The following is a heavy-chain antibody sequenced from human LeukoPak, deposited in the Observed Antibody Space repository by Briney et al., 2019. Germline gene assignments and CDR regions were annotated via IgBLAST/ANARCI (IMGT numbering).Heavy chain of an antibody. J-gene: IGHJ5*02. Sequence: SETLSLTCTVSGDSISSRTSDFWGWIRQSPGKGLEWIGEISYIGTTYYNPSLESRVSISLEMSKNQFSLKLNSMTAADTAVYYCARDSGTTGEVKFDPWGQGTLVTVSS. V-gene: IGHV4-39*07. CDR2: ISYIGTT. CDR3: ARDSGTTGEVKFDP. D-gene: IGHD3-10*01. CDR1: GDSISSRTSDF.